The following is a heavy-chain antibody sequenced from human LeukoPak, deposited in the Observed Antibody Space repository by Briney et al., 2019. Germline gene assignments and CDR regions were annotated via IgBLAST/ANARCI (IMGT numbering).Heavy chain of an antibody. J-gene: IGHJ5*02. CDR2: ISYSGTT. CDR3: ATQPTGFPNWFDP. D-gene: IGHD2-8*02. Sequence: SETLPLTCTVSGAFITSSPYNWAWIRQPPGKGLEWIGTISYSGTTYYNPSLRSRVTMSVDTPKNQFSLKLRSVTAADTTLYYCATQPTGFPNWFDPWGQGILVTVSS. V-gene: IGHV4-39*01. CDR1: GAFITSSPYN.